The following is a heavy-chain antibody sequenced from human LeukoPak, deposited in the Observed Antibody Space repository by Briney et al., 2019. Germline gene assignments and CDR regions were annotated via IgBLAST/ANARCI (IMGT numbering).Heavy chain of an antibody. V-gene: IGHV1-2*02. J-gene: IGHJ4*02. CDR1: GYTFTGYY. D-gene: IGHD3-22*01. Sequence: GASVKVSRKSSGYTFTGYYIHWVRQAPGQGLEWMGWINPNSGDTKHAQKFQGRVTVTRDKSISTAYMELSRLTSDDTAVYYCARGYDSGGYYLPGHWGQGTLVTVSS. CDR3: ARGYDSGGYYLPGH. CDR2: INPNSGDT.